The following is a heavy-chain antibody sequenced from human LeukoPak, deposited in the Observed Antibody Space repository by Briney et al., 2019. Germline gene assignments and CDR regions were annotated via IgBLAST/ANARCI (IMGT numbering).Heavy chain of an antibody. CDR2: ISYDGSDK. CDR3: AKGYSSGLYKLYYFDF. J-gene: IGHJ4*02. D-gene: IGHD6-19*01. CDR1: GFTFSSYG. Sequence: QPGRSRRLSCAASGFTFSSYGMHWVRQAPGKGLEWAALISYDGSDKGYADSVKGRFTISRDNSRNTLYLQMNSLRAEDTAVYYCAKGYSSGLYKLYYFDFWGQGTLVTVSS. V-gene: IGHV3-30*18.